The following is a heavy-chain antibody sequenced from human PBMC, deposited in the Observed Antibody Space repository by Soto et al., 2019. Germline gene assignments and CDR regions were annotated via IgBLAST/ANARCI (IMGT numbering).Heavy chain of an antibody. J-gene: IGHJ6*02. Sequence: ASVKVSYKASGYTFTGYYMHWVRQAPGQGLEWMGWINPNSGGTNYAQKFQGRVTMTRDTSISTAYMELSRLRSDDTAVYYCARPRRYSYGYHYYYYGMDVWGQGTTVTVSS. CDR1: GYTFTGYY. CDR3: ARPRRYSYGYHYYYYGMDV. V-gene: IGHV1-2*02. CDR2: INPNSGGT. D-gene: IGHD5-18*01.